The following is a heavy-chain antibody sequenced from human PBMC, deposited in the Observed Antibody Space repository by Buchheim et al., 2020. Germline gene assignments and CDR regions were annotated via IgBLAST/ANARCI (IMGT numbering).Heavy chain of an antibody. V-gene: IGHV3-74*01. CDR3: TNLAEQPGRNY. J-gene: IGHJ4*02. D-gene: IGHD6-13*01. Sequence: VQLVESGGDLVQPGGSLRLSCAASGFTFSIYWMHWVRQAPGKGLVWVSRIHSDRSSTDYADSVTGRFTISRDNAKNTLYLQMNSRRAEDTAVDYCTNLAEQPGRNYWGQGTL. CDR1: GFTFSIYW. CDR2: IHSDRSST.